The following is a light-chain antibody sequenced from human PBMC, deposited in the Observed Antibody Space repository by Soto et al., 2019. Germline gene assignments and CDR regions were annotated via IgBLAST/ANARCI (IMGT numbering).Light chain of an antibody. CDR1: QSVRSSF. V-gene: IGKV3-20*01. Sequence: ELVVTHSPASLSLSPVERSTLACRASQSVRSSFSAWYQQTPGQAPTLLISGASSRATGIPDRFSGSGSGKDSTITSSRVAPEAFVVYCCHHYSTPWTFGQGTKVDIK. CDR3: HHYSTPWT. CDR2: GAS. J-gene: IGKJ1*01.